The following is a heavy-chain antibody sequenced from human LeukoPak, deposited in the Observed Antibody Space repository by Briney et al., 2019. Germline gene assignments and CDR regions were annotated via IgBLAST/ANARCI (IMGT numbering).Heavy chain of an antibody. CDR1: GYTLTELS. Sequence: ASVKVSCKVSGYTLTELSMHWVRQAPGKGLEWMGGFDPEDGETIYAQKFQGRVTMTEDTSTDTAYMELSSLRSEDTAVYYCARGSSSMAASGTWIYYYYYMDVWGKGTTVIVSS. CDR3: ARGSSSMAASGTWIYYYYYMDV. J-gene: IGHJ6*03. V-gene: IGHV1-24*01. D-gene: IGHD6-13*01. CDR2: FDPEDGET.